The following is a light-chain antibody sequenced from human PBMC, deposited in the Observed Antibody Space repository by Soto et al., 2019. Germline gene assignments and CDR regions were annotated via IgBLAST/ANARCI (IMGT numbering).Light chain of an antibody. CDR3: QKYSSVPV. V-gene: IGKV1-27*01. CDR2: AAS. J-gene: IGKJ3*01. Sequence: DIQMTQSPPSLSASVGDRVTITCRASQGIRNYVAWYQQIPGKAPKLLIYAASTLQSGVPSRFSGSGSGTDFTLTNNGLQPEDVATYSCQKYSSVPVFGPGTKVEIK. CDR1: QGIRNY.